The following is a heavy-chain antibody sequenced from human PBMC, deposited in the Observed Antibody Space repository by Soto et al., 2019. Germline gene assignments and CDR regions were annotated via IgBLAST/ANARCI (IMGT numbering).Heavy chain of an antibody. V-gene: IGHV3-30*18. CDR1: GFTFSSYG. J-gene: IGHJ6*03. Sequence: ESGGGVVQPGRSLRLSCAASGFTFSSYGMHWVRQAPGKGLEWVAVISYDGSNKYYADSVKGRFTISRDNSKNTLYLQMNSLRAEDTAVYYCAKDQVVVVPAAHYYYYYMDVWGKGTTVTVSS. CDR2: ISYDGSNK. CDR3: AKDQVVVVPAAHYYYYYMDV. D-gene: IGHD2-2*01.